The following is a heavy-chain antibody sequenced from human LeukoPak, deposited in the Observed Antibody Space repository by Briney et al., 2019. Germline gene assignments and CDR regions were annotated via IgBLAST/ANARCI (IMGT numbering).Heavy chain of an antibody. CDR2: INPRGGSA. CDR3: ARESGSGWKHDAFDI. CDR1: GYTFTNFY. J-gene: IGHJ3*02. V-gene: IGHV1-46*01. D-gene: IGHD6-19*01. Sequence: ASVKVSCKASGYTFTNFYMHWVRQAPGQGLEWMGIINPRGGSASSAQKFQGRVTMTRDTSISTAYMELSRLRSDDTAVYYCARESGSGWKHDAFDIWGQGTMVTVSS.